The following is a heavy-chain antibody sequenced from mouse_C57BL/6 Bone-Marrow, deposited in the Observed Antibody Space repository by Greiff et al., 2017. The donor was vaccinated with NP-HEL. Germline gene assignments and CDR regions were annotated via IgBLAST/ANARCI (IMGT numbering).Heavy chain of an antibody. J-gene: IGHJ2*01. D-gene: IGHD3-2*02. Sequence: QVQLQQPGTELVKPGASVQLSCKASGYTFTSYWMHWVKQRPGQGLEWIGNINPSNGGTNYNEKFKSKATLTVDKSSSTAYMQLSSLTSEDCSVYYCARGTAQATDFDYWGQGTTLTVSS. CDR3: ARGTAQATDFDY. CDR2: INPSNGGT. V-gene: IGHV1-53*01. CDR1: GYTFTSYW.